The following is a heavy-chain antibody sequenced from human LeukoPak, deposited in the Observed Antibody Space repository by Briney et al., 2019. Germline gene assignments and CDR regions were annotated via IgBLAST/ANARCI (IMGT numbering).Heavy chain of an antibody. CDR2: ISTHNSQT. J-gene: IGHJ5*02. Sequence: ASVKVSCKASGYTFSSYGITWVRQAPGQGLEWMGWISTHNSQTNYAQNLQGRVSMTIDTSTSTAYMELRSLRSDDTAVYYCARDVYEWIQSNWFDPWGQGTLVTVSS. V-gene: IGHV1-18*01. CDR1: GYTFSSYG. CDR3: ARDVYEWIQSNWFDP. D-gene: IGHD5-18*01.